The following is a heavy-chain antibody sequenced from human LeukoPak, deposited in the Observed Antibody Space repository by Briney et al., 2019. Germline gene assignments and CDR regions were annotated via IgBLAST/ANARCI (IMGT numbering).Heavy chain of an antibody. CDR1: GFTFSSYW. D-gene: IGHD2-21*02. V-gene: IGHV3-48*04. Sequence: GGSLRLSCAASGFTFSSYWMHWVRQAPGKGLECISYISSSSSSIYYADSVKGRFTISRDNAKSSLYLQMNSLRVEDTAVYYCASPALYCGGDCFASWGQGILVTVSS. CDR3: ASPALYCGGDCFAS. J-gene: IGHJ1*01. CDR2: ISSSSSSI.